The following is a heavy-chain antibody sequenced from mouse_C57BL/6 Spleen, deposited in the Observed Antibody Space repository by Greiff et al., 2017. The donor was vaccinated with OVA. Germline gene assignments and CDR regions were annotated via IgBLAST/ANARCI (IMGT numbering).Heavy chain of an antibody. CDR3: ASPYDYDGFAY. D-gene: IGHD2-4*01. CDR1: GFSLTSYG. CDR2: IWSGGST. J-gene: IGHJ3*01. V-gene: IGHV2-2*01. Sequence: VQVVESGPGLVQPSQSLSITCTVSGFSLTSYGVHWVRQSPGKGLEWLGVIWSGGSTDYNAAFISRLSISKDNSKSQVFFKMNSLQADDTAIYYCASPYDYDGFAYWGQGTLVTVSA.